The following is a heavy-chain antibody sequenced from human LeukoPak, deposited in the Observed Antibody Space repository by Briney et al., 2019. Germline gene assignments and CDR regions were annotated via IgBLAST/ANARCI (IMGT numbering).Heavy chain of an antibody. D-gene: IGHD3-10*01. CDR1: GFTFSSYA. CDR2: ISGSGGST. Sequence: GGSLRLSCAASGFTFSSYAMSWVRQAPGKGLEWVSAISGSGGSTYYADSVKGRFTISRDNSKNTLYLQMNSLRAEDTAVYYCAKDLFHGTGSYYNHPGDAFDIWGQGTMVTVSS. CDR3: AKDLFHGTGSYYNHPGDAFDI. J-gene: IGHJ3*02. V-gene: IGHV3-23*01.